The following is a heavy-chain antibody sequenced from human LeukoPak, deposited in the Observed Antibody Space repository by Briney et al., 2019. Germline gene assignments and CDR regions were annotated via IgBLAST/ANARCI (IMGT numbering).Heavy chain of an antibody. V-gene: IGHV4-59*08. J-gene: IGHJ4*02. Sequence: SETLSLTCTVTGGSISSYYWSWIRQPPGRGLDWIGYIYYSGGTNYNPSLKSRVTISVDTSKNQFSLKLTSATAADTAVYYCARRLFDSSASQYYLDYWGQGILVTVSS. CDR2: IYYSGGT. CDR1: GGSISSYY. CDR3: ARRLFDSSASQYYLDY. D-gene: IGHD3-22*01.